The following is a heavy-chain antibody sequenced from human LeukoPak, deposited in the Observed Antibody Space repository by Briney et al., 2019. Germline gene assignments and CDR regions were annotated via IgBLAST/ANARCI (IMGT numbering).Heavy chain of an antibody. Sequence: PGGSLRLSCAASGFTFSNAWMSWVRQAPGKGLEWVGRIKSKTDGGTTDYAAPVKGRFTISRDDSKNTLYLQMNSLRAEDTAVYYCAKGADVSWFGELFREYYFDYWGQGTLVTVSS. V-gene: IGHV3-15*01. CDR3: AKGADVSWFGELFREYYFDY. CDR1: GFTFSNAW. CDR2: IKSKTDGGTT. J-gene: IGHJ4*02. D-gene: IGHD3-10*01.